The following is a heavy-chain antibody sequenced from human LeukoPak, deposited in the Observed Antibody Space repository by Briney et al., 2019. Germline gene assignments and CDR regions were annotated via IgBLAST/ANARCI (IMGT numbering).Heavy chain of an antibody. D-gene: IGHD2-2*01. CDR2: MQYDGSEE. Sequence: GGSLRLSCAASGFSFSTYGMHWVRQAPGKGLEWVTFMQYDGSEEYYADSVKGRFTISRDNSKNTLYLQMDSLRGEDTAVYYCAGKAAAYYFVYWGQGALVTVSS. V-gene: IGHV3-30*02. J-gene: IGHJ4*02. CDR1: GFSFSTYG. CDR3: AGKAAAYYFVY.